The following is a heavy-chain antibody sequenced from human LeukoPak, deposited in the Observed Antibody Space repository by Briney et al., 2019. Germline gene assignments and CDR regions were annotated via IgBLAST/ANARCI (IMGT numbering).Heavy chain of an antibody. CDR2: IIPILGIA. Sequence: GASVKVSCKASGGTFSSYAISWVRQAPGQGLEWMGRIIPILGIANYAQKFQGRVTITADKSTSTAYMELSSLRSEDTAVYYCASMVAYSSSWYYFDYWGQGTLVTVSS. D-gene: IGHD6-13*01. CDR1: GGTFSSYA. V-gene: IGHV1-69*04. J-gene: IGHJ4*02. CDR3: ASMVAYSSSWYYFDY.